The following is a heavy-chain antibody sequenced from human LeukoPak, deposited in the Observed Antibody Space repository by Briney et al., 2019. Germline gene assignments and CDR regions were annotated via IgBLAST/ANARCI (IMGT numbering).Heavy chain of an antibody. CDR2: IMPLFNTA. Sequence: GASVKVSCKASGGTFSSYSITWVRQAPGQGLEWMGGIMPLFNTANYAQQFQGRVTITTDESTSTAYMELSSLRFEDTAMYNCARVDRYHYYLDVWGKGTTVTVSS. CDR1: GGTFSSYS. CDR3: ARVDRYHYYLDV. J-gene: IGHJ6*03. V-gene: IGHV1-69*05.